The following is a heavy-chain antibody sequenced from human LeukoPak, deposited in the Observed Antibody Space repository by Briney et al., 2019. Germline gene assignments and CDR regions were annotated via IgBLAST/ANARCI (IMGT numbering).Heavy chain of an antibody. J-gene: IGHJ6*03. CDR1: GFTFSSYW. D-gene: IGHD4-17*01. V-gene: IGHV3-74*01. CDR2: INTDGSST. CDR3: ARSLTTVTTPSYYHYMDV. Sequence: PGGSLRLSCAASGFTFSSYWMHWVRQAPGKGLVWVSRINTDGSSTSYADSVKGRFTISRDNAKNTLYLQMNSLRAEDTAVYYCARSLTTVTTPSYYHYMDVWGKGTTVTVSS.